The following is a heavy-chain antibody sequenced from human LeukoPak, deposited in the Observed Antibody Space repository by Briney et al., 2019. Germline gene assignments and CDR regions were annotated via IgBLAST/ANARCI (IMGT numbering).Heavy chain of an antibody. CDR3: ARHEQWLVEWFDP. CDR1: GGSISSSSYY. V-gene: IGHV4-39*01. D-gene: IGHD6-19*01. J-gene: IGHJ5*02. Sequence: PSETLSLTCTVSGGSISSSSYYWGWIRQPPGKGLEWIGSIYYSGSTYYNPSLKSRVTISVDTSKNQFSLKLSSVTAADTAVYYCARHEQWLVEWFDPWGQGTLVTVSS. CDR2: IYYSGST.